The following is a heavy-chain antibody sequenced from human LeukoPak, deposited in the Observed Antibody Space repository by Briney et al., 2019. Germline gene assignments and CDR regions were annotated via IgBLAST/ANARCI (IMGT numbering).Heavy chain of an antibody. CDR1: GFTFSNYA. V-gene: IGHV3-23*01. Sequence: GGSLRLSCAASGFTFSNYAMSWVRQAPGKGLEWVSAFSGSGGSTYYADSVKGRFTISRDNSKYTLYLQINSLRAEDTAGYYCAKSAGIAAAGHFDHWGQGTLVTVSS. D-gene: IGHD6-13*01. J-gene: IGHJ4*02. CDR2: FSGSGGST. CDR3: AKSAGIAAAGHFDH.